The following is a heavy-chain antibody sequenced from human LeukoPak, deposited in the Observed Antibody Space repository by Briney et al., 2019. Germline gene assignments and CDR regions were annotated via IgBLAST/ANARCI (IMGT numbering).Heavy chain of an antibody. V-gene: IGHV3-48*01. CDR2: ISNSGRTI. D-gene: IGHD3-3*01. J-gene: IGHJ4*02. CDR3: ARERMRLFGDH. Sequence: PGGSLRLSCEASGFPFGSYVMSWVRQAPGRGLEWVSYISNSGRTIYYADSVKGRFTISRDNAKNSVYLQMNSLRAEDTAVYYCARERMRLFGDHWGQGTLVTVSS. CDR1: GFPFGSYV.